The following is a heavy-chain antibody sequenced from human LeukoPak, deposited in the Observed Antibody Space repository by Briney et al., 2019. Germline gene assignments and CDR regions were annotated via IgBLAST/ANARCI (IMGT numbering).Heavy chain of an antibody. CDR2: IRPDGSGE. J-gene: IGHJ4*02. CDR3: ARSSNAAYFDY. D-gene: IGHD1-1*01. Sequence: GGSLRLSCAASGFTFSNYWMSWVRQAPGQGLEWVANIRPDGSGEYYVDSVKGRFTISRDNAKNSLYLQMNSLRVEDTAVYYCARSSNAAYFDYWGQGTLVTVSS. V-gene: IGHV3-7*04. CDR1: GFTFSNYW.